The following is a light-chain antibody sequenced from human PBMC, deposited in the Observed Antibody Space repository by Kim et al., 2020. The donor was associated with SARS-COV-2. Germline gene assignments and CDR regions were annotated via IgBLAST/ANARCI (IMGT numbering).Light chain of an antibody. CDR2: DAS. Sequence: VVLTQSPATLSLSPGERATLSCRASQSVYSNLAWFQQKPAQAPRLLISDASTRATGIPTRFSGSGSGTDFTLTISSLEPEDFGVYYCQQRFTWPLTFGQGTKLEI. CDR3: QQRFTWPLT. CDR1: QSVYSN. J-gene: IGKJ2*01. V-gene: IGKV3-11*01.